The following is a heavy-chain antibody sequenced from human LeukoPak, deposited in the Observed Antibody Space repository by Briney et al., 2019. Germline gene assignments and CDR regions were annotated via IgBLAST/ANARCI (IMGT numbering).Heavy chain of an antibody. D-gene: IGHD3-10*01. V-gene: IGHV3-48*01. Sequence: PGGSLRLSCAASGFTFSSYSMNWVRQAPGKGLEWVSYISSSSSTIYYADSVKGRFTISRDNSKNTLYLQMNSLRAEDTAVYYCAKDLWFGELRSSILGDNDYWGQGTLVTVSS. CDR2: ISSSSSTI. CDR3: AKDLWFGELRSSILGDNDY. J-gene: IGHJ4*02. CDR1: GFTFSSYS.